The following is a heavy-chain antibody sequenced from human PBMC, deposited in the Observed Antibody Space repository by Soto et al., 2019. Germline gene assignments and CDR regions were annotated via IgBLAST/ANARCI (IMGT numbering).Heavy chain of an antibody. CDR1: GYSFTSYW. J-gene: IGHJ6*02. Sequence: GESLKISCKGSGYSFTSYWIGWVRQMPGKGLEWMGIIYPGDSDTRYSPSFQGQVTISADKSISTAYLQWSSLKASDTAMYYCARHIGGTIIGIAAAGTPQGRYGMDVWGQGTTVTVSS. CDR2: IYPGDSDT. D-gene: IGHD6-13*01. CDR3: ARHIGGTIIGIAAAGTPQGRYGMDV. V-gene: IGHV5-51*01.